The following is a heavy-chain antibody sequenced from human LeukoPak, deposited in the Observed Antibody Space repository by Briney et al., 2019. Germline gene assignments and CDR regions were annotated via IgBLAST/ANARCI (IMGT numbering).Heavy chain of an antibody. D-gene: IGHD2-2*01. J-gene: IGHJ3*01. CDR1: GYTFTSYA. CDR2: MNADKGNT. V-gene: IGHV1-3*01. CDR3: AREHQPLSGTLLRDVFDL. Sequence: ASVKVSCKASGYTFTSYAMPWVRQAPGQRLEWMGWMNADKGNTKYSQKFQGRVTITRDTSASTAYMELSSLRSEDTAVYHCAREHQPLSGTLLRDVFDLWGQGTMVTVSS.